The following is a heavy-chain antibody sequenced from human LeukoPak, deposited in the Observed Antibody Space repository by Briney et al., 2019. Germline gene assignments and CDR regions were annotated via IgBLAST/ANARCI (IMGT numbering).Heavy chain of an antibody. Sequence: GGSLKLSCIASGFTFRNYGMSWVRQAPGKGLEWVSGLSDAGVRIFYSDSVKGRFTISRDNSKNTLYLQMDSLRAEDTAVYYCANTHCDSSPIVWNFWGQGTLVTVSS. V-gene: IGHV3-23*01. CDR2: LSDAGVRI. D-gene: IGHD6-6*01. CDR3: ANTHCDSSPIVWNF. CDR1: GFTFRNYG. J-gene: IGHJ4*02.